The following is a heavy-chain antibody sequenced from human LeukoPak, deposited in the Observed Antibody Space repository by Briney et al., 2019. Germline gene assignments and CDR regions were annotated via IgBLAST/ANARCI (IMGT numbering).Heavy chain of an antibody. V-gene: IGHV3-30-3*01. D-gene: IGHD2-2*01. Sequence: GGSLRLSCAASGFTFSSYAMHWVRQAPGKGLEWAAVISYDGSNKYYADSVKGRFTISRDNSKNTLYLQMNSLRAEDTAVYYCARDLPDDIVVVPAAQDYWGQGTLVTVSS. J-gene: IGHJ4*02. CDR3: ARDLPDDIVVVPAAQDY. CDR1: GFTFSSYA. CDR2: ISYDGSNK.